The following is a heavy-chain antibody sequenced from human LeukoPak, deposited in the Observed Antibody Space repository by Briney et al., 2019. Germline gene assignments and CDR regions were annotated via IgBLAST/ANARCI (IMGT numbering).Heavy chain of an antibody. D-gene: IGHD6-19*01. Sequence: SETLSLTCAVYGGSFSGYYWSWIRQPPGKGLEWIGEINHSGSTNYNPSLKSRVTISVDTSKNQFSLKLSSVTAADTAVYYCARQMYSSGWYSLWGRGTLVTVSS. CDR2: INHSGST. CDR1: GGSFSGYY. J-gene: IGHJ2*01. V-gene: IGHV4-34*01. CDR3: ARQMYSSGWYSL.